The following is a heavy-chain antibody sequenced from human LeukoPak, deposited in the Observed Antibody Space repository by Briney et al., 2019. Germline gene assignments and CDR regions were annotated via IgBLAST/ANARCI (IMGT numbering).Heavy chain of an antibody. CDR1: GLSFSDYG. J-gene: IGHJ4*02. V-gene: IGHV3-33*01. CDR3: ASAAGAYDN. Sequence: GGSLRLSCAASGLSFSDYGMHLVRQAPGKGLEGVAVIWSDGSNKYYADSVKGRFTISRDNSRKTVYLQMNSLRDEDTAVYYCASAAGAYDNWGQGTLVTVSS. CDR2: IWSDGSNK. D-gene: IGHD6-13*01.